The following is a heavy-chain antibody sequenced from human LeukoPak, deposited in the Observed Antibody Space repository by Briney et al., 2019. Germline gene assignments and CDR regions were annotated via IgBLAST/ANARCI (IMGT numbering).Heavy chain of an antibody. CDR2: IKPDGSEK. V-gene: IGHV3-7*01. J-gene: IGHJ4*02. Sequence: GGSLRLSCAGSGLNFRDQWMSWLRQAPEKGPEWVAHIKPDGSEKYYVDSVKGRFIISRDDARNSLSLQMNSLRAEDTAVYYSARARPFDYWGQGTLVTVSS. CDR1: GLNFRDQW. CDR3: ARARPFDY.